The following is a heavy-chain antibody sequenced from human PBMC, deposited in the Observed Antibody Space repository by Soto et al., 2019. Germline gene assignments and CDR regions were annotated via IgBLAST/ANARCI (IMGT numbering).Heavy chain of an antibody. D-gene: IGHD3-3*01. CDR3: AKSSV. CDR2: IKEDGSAK. J-gene: IGHJ4*02. V-gene: IGHV3-7*01. CDR1: GFTFNNYW. Sequence: EVQLVESGGGLVQPGGSLRVSCAASGFTFNNYWMSWVRQAPGKGPEWVASIKEDGSAKHYMDSVEGRFTISRDNAKNSMYLQMNSLRAEDTAVYFCAKSSVWGQGTLVTVSS.